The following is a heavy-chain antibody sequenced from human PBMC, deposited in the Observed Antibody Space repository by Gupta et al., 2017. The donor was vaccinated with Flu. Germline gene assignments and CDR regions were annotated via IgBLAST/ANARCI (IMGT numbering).Heavy chain of an antibody. CDR1: GFTFSSYE. J-gene: IGHJ2*01. D-gene: IGHD1-26*01. CDR3: AREAWGGSYPFWYFDL. Sequence: EVQVVESGGGLVQPGGSLRLSCAASGFTFSSYEMHWVRQAAGKGLEWVSYISSSGSIIYYADSVKGRFTISRDNAKNSLYLQMNRLRAEDTAVYYCAREAWGGSYPFWYFDLWGRGTLVTVSS. CDR2: ISSSGSII. V-gene: IGHV3-48*03.